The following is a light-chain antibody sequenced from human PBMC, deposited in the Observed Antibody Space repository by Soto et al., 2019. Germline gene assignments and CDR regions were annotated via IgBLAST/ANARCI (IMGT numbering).Light chain of an antibody. J-gene: IGKJ1*01. Sequence: EIVLTQSPGTLSLSPGERATLSCRASQTVASNFLAWYQQKLGQAPRLLFYGASSRATGIPDRFSGSGSGIDFTLTISSLEPEDFAVYYCQQYGSSPWTFGQGTKVEVK. CDR3: QQYGSSPWT. CDR1: QTVASNF. V-gene: IGKV3-20*01. CDR2: GAS.